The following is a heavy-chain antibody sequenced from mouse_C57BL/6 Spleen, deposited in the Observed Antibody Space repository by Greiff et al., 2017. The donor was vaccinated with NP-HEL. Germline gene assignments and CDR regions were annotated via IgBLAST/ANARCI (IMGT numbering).Heavy chain of an antibody. D-gene: IGHD3-3*01. CDR1: GFTFSDYY. J-gene: IGHJ4*01. V-gene: IGHV5-16*01. Sequence: EVMLVESEGGLVQPGSSMKLSCTASGFTFSDYYMAWVRQVPEKGLEWVANINYDGRSTYYLDSLKSRFIISRDNAKNILYLQMSSLKSEDTATYYCARRGGWDYAMDYWGQGTSVTVSS. CDR2: INYDGRST. CDR3: ARRGGWDYAMDY.